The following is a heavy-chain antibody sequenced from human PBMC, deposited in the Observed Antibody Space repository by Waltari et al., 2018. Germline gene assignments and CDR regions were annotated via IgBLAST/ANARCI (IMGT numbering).Heavy chain of an antibody. J-gene: IGHJ4*02. V-gene: IGHV4-31*03. CDR1: GGSISSGGYS. CDR2: IYYRGGT. D-gene: IGHD3-3*01. Sequence: QVQLQESGPGLVKPSQTLSLTCTVSGGSISSGGYSWSWIRQHPGKGLEWIGYIYYRGGTDYNPSLKSRVTISVDTSKNQFSLKLSSVTAADTAVYYCARGGGGPEDWGQGTLVTVSS. CDR3: ARGGGGPED.